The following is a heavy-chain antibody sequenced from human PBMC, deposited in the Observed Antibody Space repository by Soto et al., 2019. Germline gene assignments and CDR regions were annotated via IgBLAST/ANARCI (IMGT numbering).Heavy chain of an antibody. CDR3: ARDLTLRYFDGFEPAPAFDI. CDR2: ISAYNGNT. D-gene: IGHD3-9*01. Sequence: ASVKVSCKASGYTFTSYGISWVRQAPGQGLEWMGWISAYNGNTNYAQKLQGRVTMTTDTSTSTAYMELRSLRSDDTAVYYCARDLTLRYFDGFEPAPAFDIWGQGTMVTVSS. J-gene: IGHJ3*02. V-gene: IGHV1-18*01. CDR1: GYTFTSYG.